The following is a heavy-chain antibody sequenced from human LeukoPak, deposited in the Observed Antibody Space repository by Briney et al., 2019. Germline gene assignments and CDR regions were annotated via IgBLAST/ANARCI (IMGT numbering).Heavy chain of an antibody. D-gene: IGHD3-16*01. Sequence: PGGSLRLSCAASGFTFSSYWMSWVRQAPGKGLEWVSSISSSSSHIYYADSVKGRFTISRDNAKNSLNLQMNSLRAEDTAVYYCAKDGGLSALDSWGQGTLVTVSS. V-gene: IGHV3-21*01. J-gene: IGHJ4*02. CDR3: AKDGGLSALDS. CDR1: GFTFSSYW. CDR2: ISSSSSHI.